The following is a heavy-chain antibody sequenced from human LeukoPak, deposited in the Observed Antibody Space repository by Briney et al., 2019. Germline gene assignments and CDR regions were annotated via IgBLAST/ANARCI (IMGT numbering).Heavy chain of an antibody. CDR1: GGSIRSSSYY. CDR2: IYYYGST. V-gene: IGHV4-39*01. J-gene: IGHJ4*02. CDR3: ARLYGSGSYCLDY. D-gene: IGHD3-10*01. Sequence: NTSETLSLTCTVSGGSIRSSSYYWSWIRQPPGKGLEWIGTIYYYGSTYYNPSLKSRVTISLDTSKNQFSLKLRSVTAADTAVYYCARLYGSGSYCLDYWGQGTLVTVSS.